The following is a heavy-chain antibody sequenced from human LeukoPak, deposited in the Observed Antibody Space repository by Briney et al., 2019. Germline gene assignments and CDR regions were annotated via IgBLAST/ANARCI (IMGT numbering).Heavy chain of an antibody. Sequence: GASVNVSCQASGYTFTGYYMHGVRQAPAQGREWVGWINPQSGGKKYAHKLQGRVTNTRDTSISTAYMELSRLRSDDTAVYYGARAGFREWLREPFDYWGQGTLITVSS. CDR3: ARAGFREWLREPFDY. CDR1: GYTFTGYY. J-gene: IGHJ4*02. CDR2: INPQSGGK. V-gene: IGHV1-2*02. D-gene: IGHD5-12*01.